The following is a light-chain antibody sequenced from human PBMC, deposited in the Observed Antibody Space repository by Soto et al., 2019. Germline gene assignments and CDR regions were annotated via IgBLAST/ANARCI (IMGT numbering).Light chain of an antibody. J-gene: IGKJ4*01. CDR3: QQYATSPPT. CDR1: QSVSRSY. V-gene: IGKV3-20*01. CDR2: GAS. Sequence: EIVLTQSPGTLSLSPGERATLSCRASQSVSRSYLAWYQQKLGQPPSLLIYGASNRATGIPDRFSGSGSGTDFTLTIGRLEPEDVAVYYCQQYATSPPTFGGGTKVEIK.